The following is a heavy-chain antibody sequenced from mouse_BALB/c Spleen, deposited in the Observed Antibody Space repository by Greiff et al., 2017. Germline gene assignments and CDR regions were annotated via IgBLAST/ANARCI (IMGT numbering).Heavy chain of an antibody. CDR1: GYSITSDYA. J-gene: IGHJ1*01. V-gene: IGHV3-2*02. CDR2: ISYSGST. CDR3: ARYGDGSSYEYFDV. D-gene: IGHD1-1*01. Sequence: EVQLQQSGPGLVKPSQSLSLTCTVTGYSITSDYAWNWIRQFPGNKLEWMGYISYSGSTSYNPSLKSRISITRDTSKNQFFLQLNSVTTEDTATYYCARYGDGSSYEYFDVWGAGTTVTVSS.